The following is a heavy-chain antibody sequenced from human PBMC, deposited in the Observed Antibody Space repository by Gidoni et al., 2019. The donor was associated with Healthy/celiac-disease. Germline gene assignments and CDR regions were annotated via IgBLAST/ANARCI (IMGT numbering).Heavy chain of an antibody. D-gene: IGHD3-10*01. Sequence: QLQLQASGQGLVKPSETLSLTCTVSVGSISSRSYYWGWIRQPPGKGLEWIGSIYYSGSTYYNPSPKSRVTISVDTSKNQFSRKLSSVTAADTAVYYCARHPTGRNPESIFGFDYWGQGTLVTVSA. CDR3: ARHPTGRNPESIFGFDY. CDR1: VGSISSRSYY. CDR2: IYYSGST. J-gene: IGHJ4*02. V-gene: IGHV4-39*01.